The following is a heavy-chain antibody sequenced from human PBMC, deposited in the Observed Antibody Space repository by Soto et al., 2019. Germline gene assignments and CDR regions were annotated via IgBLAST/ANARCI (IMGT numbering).Heavy chain of an antibody. CDR1: GYNFANYW. CDR3: VSPAGATTFDDFDV. J-gene: IGHJ3*01. V-gene: IGHV5-51*01. CDR2: IFPANFDA. D-gene: IGHD1-26*01. Sequence: GESLKISCKGSGYNFANYWIGWVRQMPGKGLEWMAIIFPANFDAKYSPSCQGQVTISVDKSINTAYLQWNSLKASDTAIYYCVSPAGATTFDDFDVWGQGTVVTVSS.